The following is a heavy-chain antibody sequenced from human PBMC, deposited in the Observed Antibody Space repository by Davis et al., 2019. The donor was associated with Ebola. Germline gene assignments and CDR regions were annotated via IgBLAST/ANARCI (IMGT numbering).Heavy chain of an antibody. Sequence: GESLKISCAASGFTFSSYSMNWVRQAPGKGLEWVSYISSSSSTIYYADSVKGRFTISRDNAKNSLYLQMNSLRDEDTAVYYCARDGGSSSYVYYYYGMDVWGQGTTVTVSS. CDR3: ARDGGSSSYVYYYYGMDV. V-gene: IGHV3-48*02. CDR2: ISSSSSTI. D-gene: IGHD2-15*01. CDR1: GFTFSSYS. J-gene: IGHJ6*02.